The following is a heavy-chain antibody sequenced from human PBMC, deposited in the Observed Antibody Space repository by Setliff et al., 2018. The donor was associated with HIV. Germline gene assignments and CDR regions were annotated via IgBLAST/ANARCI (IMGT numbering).Heavy chain of an antibody. CDR1: GFTFGSYD. Sequence: GGSLRLSCAASGFTFGSYDMNWVRQAPGKGLEWVSYISGSGSIIYYADSVKGRFTISRDNAEYSLHLQMNSLRAEDTAVYYCARARLQNYYYYMDVWAKGTTVTVSS. CDR3: ARARLQNYYYYMDV. D-gene: IGHD4-4*01. V-gene: IGHV3-48*03. J-gene: IGHJ6*03. CDR2: ISGSGSII.